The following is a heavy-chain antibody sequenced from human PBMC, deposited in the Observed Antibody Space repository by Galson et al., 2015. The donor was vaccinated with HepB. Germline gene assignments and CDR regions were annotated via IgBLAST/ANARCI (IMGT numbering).Heavy chain of an antibody. CDR1: GFSLSTSGMR. CDR2: IDWDDDK. D-gene: IGHD5-18*01. J-gene: IGHJ4*02. CDR3: ARRTEDSYGYDF. Sequence: PALVKPTQTLTLTCTFSGFSLSTSGMRVSWIRQPPGKALEWLARIDWDDDKFYSTSLKTRLTISKDTSKNQVVLTMTNMDPVDTATYYCARRTEDSYGYDFWGQGTLVTVSS. V-gene: IGHV2-70*04.